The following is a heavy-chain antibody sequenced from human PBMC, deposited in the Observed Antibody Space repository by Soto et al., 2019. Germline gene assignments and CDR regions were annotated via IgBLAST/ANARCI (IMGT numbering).Heavy chain of an antibody. CDR3: IKGGWLDY. CDR2: ISDSGDTT. V-gene: IGHV3-23*01. CDR1: EFTFSIFD. J-gene: IGHJ4*02. D-gene: IGHD5-12*01. Sequence: EVHLLESGGGLVQPGGSLRLSCAASEFTFSIFDMSWVRQAPGKGLEWVSIISDSGDTTYYAGSVRGRFTMSRDNSKNTVYLQMDSLRAEDTAVYYCIKGGWLDYWGQGTLVTVSS.